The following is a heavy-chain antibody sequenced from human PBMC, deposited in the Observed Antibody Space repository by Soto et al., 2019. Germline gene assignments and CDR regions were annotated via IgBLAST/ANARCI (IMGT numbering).Heavy chain of an antibody. CDR2: IYYSGST. D-gene: IGHD3-10*01. V-gene: IGHV4-31*03. Sequence: PSETLSLTCTVSGGSISSGGYYWSWIRQHPGKGLEWIGYIYYSGSTYYNPSLKSRVTISVDTSKNQFSLKLSSLTAADTAVYYCARAPMVRGVRSVWFDPWGQGTLVTVSS. J-gene: IGHJ5*02. CDR1: GGSISSGGYY. CDR3: ARAPMVRGVRSVWFDP.